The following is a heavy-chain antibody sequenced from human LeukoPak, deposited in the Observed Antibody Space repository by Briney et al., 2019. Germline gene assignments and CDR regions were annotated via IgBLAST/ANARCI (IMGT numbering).Heavy chain of an antibody. V-gene: IGHV3-23*01. CDR3: AKSGFTYGNDFDY. Sequence: GGSLRLSCAASGFTFSSYAMSWVRQAPGKGLEWVSSISGSGGSTDYADSVKGRFTISRDNSRNTLYLQMNSLRAEDTAIYYCAKSGFTYGNDFDYWGQGTLVTVSS. J-gene: IGHJ4*02. CDR2: ISGSGGST. D-gene: IGHD5-18*01. CDR1: GFTFSSYA.